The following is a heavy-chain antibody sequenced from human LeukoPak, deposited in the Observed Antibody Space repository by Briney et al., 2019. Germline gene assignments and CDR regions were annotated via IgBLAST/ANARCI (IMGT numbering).Heavy chain of an antibody. Sequence: GGSLRLSCAASGFTFSSYSMNWVRQAPGKGLEWVSAISGSGGSTYYAGSVKGRFTISRDNSKNTLYLQMNSLRAEDTAVYYCAKTIRKYSGSYHQFDYWGQGTLVTVSS. CDR3: AKTIRKYSGSYHQFDY. V-gene: IGHV3-23*01. CDR2: ISGSGGST. J-gene: IGHJ4*02. CDR1: GFTFSSYS. D-gene: IGHD1-26*01.